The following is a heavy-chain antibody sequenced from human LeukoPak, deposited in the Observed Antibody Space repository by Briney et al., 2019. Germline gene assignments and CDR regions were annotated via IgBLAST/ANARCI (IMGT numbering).Heavy chain of an antibody. V-gene: IGHV1-2*02. D-gene: IGHD3-22*01. CDR1: GYTFTGYY. CDR2: INPNSGGT. J-gene: IGHJ4*02. Sequence: ASVKVSCKASGYTFTGYYMHWVRQAPGQGLEWMGWINPNSGGTNYAQKFQGRVTMTRDTSISTAYMELSRLRSDDTAVYYCARFDSSGYYNFDYWGQGTLVTVSS. CDR3: ARFDSSGYYNFDY.